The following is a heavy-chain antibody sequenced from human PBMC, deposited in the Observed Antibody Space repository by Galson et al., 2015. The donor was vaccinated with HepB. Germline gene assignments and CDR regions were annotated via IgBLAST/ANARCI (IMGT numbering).Heavy chain of an antibody. V-gene: IGHV4-59*01. CDR2: IYYSGST. Sequence: TLSLTCTVSGGSISSYYWSWIRQPPGKGLEWIGYIYYSGSTNYNPSLKSRVTISVDTSKNQFSLKLSSVTAADTAVYYCARGNLELGWGAFDIWGQGTMVTVSS. J-gene: IGHJ3*02. D-gene: IGHD7-27*01. CDR1: GGSISSYY. CDR3: ARGNLELGWGAFDI.